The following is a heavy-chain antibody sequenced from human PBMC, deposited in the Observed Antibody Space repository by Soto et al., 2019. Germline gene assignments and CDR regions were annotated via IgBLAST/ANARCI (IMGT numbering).Heavy chain of an antibody. CDR2: MNPNTGNS. CDR1: GYTFTSYD. D-gene: IGHD1-1*01. CDR3: ARRAETNGWNGFGADKYYFDF. Sequence: ASVKVSCKASGYTFTSYDIYWVRQATGQGLEWMGWMNPNTGNSGYAQRFQGRVTMTSDTSISTAHMELSSLRSEDTAVYYCARRAETNGWNGFGADKYYFDFWGQGTLVTVSS. J-gene: IGHJ4*02. V-gene: IGHV1-8*01.